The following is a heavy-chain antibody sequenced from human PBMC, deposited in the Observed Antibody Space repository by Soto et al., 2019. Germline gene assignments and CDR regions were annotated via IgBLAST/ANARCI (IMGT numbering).Heavy chain of an antibody. Sequence: ASVKVSCKASGYTFTSYAMHWVRQAPGQRLEWMGWINAGNGNTKYSQKFQGRVTITRDTSASTAYMELSSLRSEDTAVYYCARDPGIAARRAFDYWGQGTLVTVSS. J-gene: IGHJ4*02. V-gene: IGHV1-3*01. CDR2: INAGNGNT. D-gene: IGHD6-6*01. CDR3: ARDPGIAARRAFDY. CDR1: GYTFTSYA.